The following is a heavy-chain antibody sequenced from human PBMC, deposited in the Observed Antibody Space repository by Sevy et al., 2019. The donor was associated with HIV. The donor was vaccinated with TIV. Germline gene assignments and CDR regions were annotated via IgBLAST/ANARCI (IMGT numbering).Heavy chain of an antibody. CDR2: IYPGDSDT. D-gene: IGHD3-3*01. CDR1: GYSFTSYW. CDR3: ARRISTPGEGFFAFDI. Sequence: GESLKISCKGSGYSFTSYWIGWVRQMPGKGLEWMGIIYPGDSDTSYSPSFQGQVTISADKSISTAYLQWSSLKASDTAMYYCARRISTPGEGFFAFDIWGQGTMVTVSS. V-gene: IGHV5-51*01. J-gene: IGHJ3*02.